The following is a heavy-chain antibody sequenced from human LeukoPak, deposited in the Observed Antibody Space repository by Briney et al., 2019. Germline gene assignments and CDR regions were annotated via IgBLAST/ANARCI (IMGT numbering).Heavy chain of an antibody. D-gene: IGHD3-22*01. CDR2: ISYDGSNK. CDR1: GFTFSSYA. CDR3: ARDSPYYYDSSGYSYYFDY. V-gene: IGHV3-30-3*01. J-gene: IGHJ4*02. Sequence: GRSLRLSCAASGFTFSSYAMHWVRQAPGKGLEWVAVISYDGSNKYYADSVKGRFTISRDNSKNTLYLQMNSLRAEGTAVYYCARDSPYYYDSSGYSYYFDYWGQGTLVTVSS.